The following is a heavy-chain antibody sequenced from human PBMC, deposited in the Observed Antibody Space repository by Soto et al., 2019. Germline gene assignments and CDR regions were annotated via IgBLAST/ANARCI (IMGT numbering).Heavy chain of an antibody. CDR1: GYTFTNYG. Sequence: QVQLVQSGAEAKKPGASVTVSCKASGYTFTNYGINWVRQAPGQGLEWMGWISAYSGHTNYAQKLQDRVTMTTDTSTSTAYMELRSLRSDDTAVYYCARRPHLADNVELDYWGQGTLVTVSS. V-gene: IGHV1-18*01. J-gene: IGHJ4*02. CDR3: ARRPHLADNVELDY. CDR2: ISAYSGHT. D-gene: IGHD6-19*01.